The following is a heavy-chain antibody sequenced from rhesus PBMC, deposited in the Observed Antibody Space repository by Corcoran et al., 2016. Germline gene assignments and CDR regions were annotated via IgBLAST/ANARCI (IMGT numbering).Heavy chain of an antibody. V-gene: IGHV4-173*01. D-gene: IGHD6-37*01. CDR2: ISGDDRSP. CDR1: GGSLSSNS. Sequence: LQLQESGPGLVKPSETLSLTCAVSGGSLSSNSRNWSRLPPGKGLEWIGRISGDDRSPDYNPSLRSRVTISTDTSKTQFSLKVDSVTAADTAVYYCVGLMVAGPVEYWGQGVLVTVSS. CDR3: VGLMVAGPVEY. J-gene: IGHJ4*01.